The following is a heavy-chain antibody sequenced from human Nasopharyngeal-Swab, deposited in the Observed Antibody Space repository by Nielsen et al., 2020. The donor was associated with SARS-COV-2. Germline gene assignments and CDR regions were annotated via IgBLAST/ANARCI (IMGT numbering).Heavy chain of an antibody. CDR2: IIPIFGTE. CDR3: TTQLGDAFDI. J-gene: IGHJ3*02. CDR1: GGTFSSYA. V-gene: IGHV1-69*13. D-gene: IGHD6-6*01. Sequence: SVKVSCKASGGTFSSYAISWVRQAPGQGLEWMGGIIPIFGTENYAQKFQGRVTITADESTSTAYMELSSLRAEDTAVYYCTTQLGDAFDIWGQGKMVTVSS.